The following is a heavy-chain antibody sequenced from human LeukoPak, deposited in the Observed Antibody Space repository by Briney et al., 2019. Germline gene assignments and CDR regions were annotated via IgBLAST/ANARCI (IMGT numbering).Heavy chain of an antibody. CDR1: GFTFSSYS. CDR3: ARSLQGFTDFDWMNAFDI. D-gene: IGHD3-9*01. Sequence: GGSLRLSCAASGFTFSSYSMNWVRQAPGKGLEWVSSISSSSSYIYYADSVKGRFTISRDNAKNSLYLQMNSLRAEDTAVYYCARSLQGFTDFDWMNAFDIWGQGTMVTVSS. V-gene: IGHV3-21*04. CDR2: ISSSSSYI. J-gene: IGHJ3*02.